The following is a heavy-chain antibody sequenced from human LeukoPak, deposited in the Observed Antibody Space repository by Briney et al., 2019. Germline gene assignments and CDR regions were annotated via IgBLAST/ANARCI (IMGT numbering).Heavy chain of an antibody. V-gene: IGHV4-39*01. CDR2: IYYSGST. D-gene: IGHD4-17*01. J-gene: IGHJ3*02. CDR1: GGSISSSSYY. Sequence: SETLSLTCTVSGGSISSSSYYWGWIRQPPGKGLEWIGSIYYSGSTYYNPSLKSRVTISVDTPKNQFSLKLSSVTAADTAVYYCARPNYGDYPHDAFDIWGQGTVVTVSS. CDR3: ARPNYGDYPHDAFDI.